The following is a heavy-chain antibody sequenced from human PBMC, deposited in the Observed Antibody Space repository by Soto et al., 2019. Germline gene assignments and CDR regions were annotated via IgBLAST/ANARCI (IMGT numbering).Heavy chain of an antibody. CDR1: GFTFSSYA. CDR3: ARRISTYYDFWSGYPSTGGAMDV. CDR2: ISYDGSNK. V-gene: IGHV3-30-3*01. J-gene: IGHJ6*02. Sequence: GGSLRLSCAASGFTFSSYAVHWVRQAPGKGLEWVAVISYDGSNKYYADSVKGRFTISRDNSKNTLYLQMNSLRAEDTAVYYCARRISTYYDFWSGYPSTGGAMDVWGQGTTVTVSS. D-gene: IGHD3-3*01.